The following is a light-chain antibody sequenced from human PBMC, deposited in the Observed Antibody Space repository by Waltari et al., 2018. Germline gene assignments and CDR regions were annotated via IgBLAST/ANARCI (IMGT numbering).Light chain of an antibody. CDR2: DGA. CDR3: QQSYSTPLT. Sequence: IVLTQSPATLSLSPGERATLSCRASQSISSYLAWYQQKPGQAPRLLICDGANRATGIPARFSGSGSKTDFTLTISSLQPEDFATYYCQQSYSTPLTFGGGTKVEIK. CDR1: QSISSY. V-gene: IGKV3-11*01. J-gene: IGKJ4*01.